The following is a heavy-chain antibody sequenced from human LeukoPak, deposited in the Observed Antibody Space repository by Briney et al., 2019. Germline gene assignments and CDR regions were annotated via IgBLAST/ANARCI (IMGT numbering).Heavy chain of an antibody. CDR3: ARDRSHAYGDYTFDY. D-gene: IGHD4-17*01. J-gene: IGHJ4*02. CDR1: VFTFSSES. CDR2: ISGSSSYI. V-gene: IGHV3-21*01. Sequence: GGSLSLSCALSVFTFSSESVNWVRQARGKGLEWVSSISGSSSYIYYADSVKGRFNISRDNAKNSLYLQMNSLRPEDTAVYYCARDRSHAYGDYTFDYWGQGTLVTVSS.